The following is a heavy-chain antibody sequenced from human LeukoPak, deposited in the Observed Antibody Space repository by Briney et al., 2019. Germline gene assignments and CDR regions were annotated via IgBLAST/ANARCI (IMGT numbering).Heavy chain of an antibody. J-gene: IGHJ4*02. CDR1: GGSISSYY. Sequence: SETLSLTCTVSGGSISSYYWSWIRQPPGKGLEWIGYIYYSGSTNYNPSLKSRVTMSVDTSKNQFSLKLSSVTAADTAVYYCARDYGDHRVDYWGQGTLVTVSS. CDR2: IYYSGST. D-gene: IGHD4-17*01. CDR3: ARDYGDHRVDY. V-gene: IGHV4-59*12.